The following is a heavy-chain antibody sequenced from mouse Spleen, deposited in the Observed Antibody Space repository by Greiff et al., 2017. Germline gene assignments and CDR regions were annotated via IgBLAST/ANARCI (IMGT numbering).Heavy chain of an antibody. CDR1: GYTFTSYW. Sequence: QVQLQQSGAELARPGASVKLSCKASGYTFTSYWMHWVKQRPGRGLEWIGRIDPNSGGTKYNEKFKSKATLTVDKPSSTAYMQLSSLTSEDSAVYYCARSFTTAKGAMDYWGQGTSVTVSS. CDR3: ARSFTTAKGAMDY. J-gene: IGHJ4*01. CDR2: IDPNSGGT. V-gene: IGHV1-72*01. D-gene: IGHD1-2*01.